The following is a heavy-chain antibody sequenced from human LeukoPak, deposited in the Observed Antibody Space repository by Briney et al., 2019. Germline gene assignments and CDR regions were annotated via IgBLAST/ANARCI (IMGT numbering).Heavy chain of an antibody. J-gene: IGHJ6*02. CDR1: GGSISTYY. CDR3: ARDVHDSSGYYYYYYGMDV. CDR2: IYHSGST. V-gene: IGHV4-59*01. Sequence: PSETLSLTCTVSGGSISTYYWNWIRQPPGKGLEWIGYIYHSGSTNYNPSLKSRVTISVDTSKNQFSLKLSSVTAADTAVYYCARDVHDSSGYYYYYYGMDVWGQGTTVTVSS. D-gene: IGHD3-22*01.